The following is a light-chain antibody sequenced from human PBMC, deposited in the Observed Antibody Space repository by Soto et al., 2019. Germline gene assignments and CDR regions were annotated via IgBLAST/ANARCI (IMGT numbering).Light chain of an antibody. J-gene: IGLJ3*02. CDR3: AAWDDSLNGWV. CDR2: SNN. V-gene: IGLV1-44*01. CDR1: SSNIGSNA. Sequence: QSVLTQPPSASGTPGQRVTISCSGSSSNIGSNAVTWYQQLPRTAPKLLIYSNNQRPSGVPDRFSGSKSGTSASLAISGLQSEDEADYYCAAWDDSLNGWVFGGGTKLTVL.